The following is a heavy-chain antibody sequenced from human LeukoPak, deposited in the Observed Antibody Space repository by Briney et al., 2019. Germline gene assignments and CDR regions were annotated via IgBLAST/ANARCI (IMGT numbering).Heavy chain of an antibody. CDR3: ATLLQGDGMDV. CDR1: GFTFSSYG. CDR2: IWYDGSNT. D-gene: IGHD4-11*01. Sequence: GRSLRLSCAASGFTFSSYGMHWVRQAPGKGLEWVAVIWYDGSNTYYADSVKGRFTISRDNSKNTLYLQMNRLRAEDTAIYYCATLLQGDGMDVWGKGTTVTVSS. V-gene: IGHV3-33*01. J-gene: IGHJ6*04.